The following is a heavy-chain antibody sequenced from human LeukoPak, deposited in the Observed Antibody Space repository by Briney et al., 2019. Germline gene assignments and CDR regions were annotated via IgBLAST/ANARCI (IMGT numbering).Heavy chain of an antibody. J-gene: IGHJ4*02. CDR3: ARDLSYCSGTSCYPKLAFLDH. V-gene: IGHV3-21*01. CDR2: ISSSSSNI. CDR1: GFTFRSYS. Sequence: GGSLRLSCAASGFTFRSYSMNWVRQAPGKGLEWVSSISSSSSNISYADSVKGRFTISRDNAKTSLYLQMNSLRAEDTAVYYCARDLSYCSGTSCYPKLAFLDHWGQGTLVTVSS. D-gene: IGHD2-2*01.